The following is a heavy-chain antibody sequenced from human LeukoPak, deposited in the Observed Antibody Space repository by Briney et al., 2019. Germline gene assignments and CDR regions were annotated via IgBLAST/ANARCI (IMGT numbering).Heavy chain of an antibody. CDR1: GGSINSGSYY. V-gene: IGHV4-61*02. J-gene: IGHJ4*02. Sequence: SQTLSLTCTVSGGSINSGSYYWSWIRQPAGKGLEWIGRIYTSGSTNYNPSLKSRVTMSVDTSKNQFSLKLSSVTAADTAVYYCAREVRNTGYCSGGSCYPRLGFDYWGQGTLVTVSS. CDR2: IYTSGST. D-gene: IGHD2-15*01. CDR3: AREVRNTGYCSGGSCYPRLGFDY.